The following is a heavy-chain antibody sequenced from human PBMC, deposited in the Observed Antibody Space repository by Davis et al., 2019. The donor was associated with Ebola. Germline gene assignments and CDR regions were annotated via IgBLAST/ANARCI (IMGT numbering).Heavy chain of an antibody. D-gene: IGHD6-6*01. CDR2: IYYSGTT. CDR1: GGSISSSSYY. CDR3: ACSRVDFDY. J-gene: IGHJ4*02. V-gene: IGHV4-39*01. Sequence: SETLSLTCTVSGGSISSSSYYWGWIRPPPGKGLEWIGSIYYSGTTYYNPSLKRRVTISVDTSKNQFSLKLSSVTAADTAVYYCACSRVDFDYWGQGTLVTVSS.